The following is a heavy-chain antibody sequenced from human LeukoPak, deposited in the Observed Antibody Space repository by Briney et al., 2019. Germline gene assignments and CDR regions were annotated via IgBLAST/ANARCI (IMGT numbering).Heavy chain of an antibody. Sequence: SGTLSLTCTVSGGSISSDWYWGWVRQPPGNGLEWIGAIYRNGDTYYNPSLKSRVTISLDTSKNQFSLRLNSVTAADTAVYYCARAKRDYYDNSGYESYYYFMDVWGKGTTVTVSS. D-gene: IGHD3-22*01. CDR3: ARAKRDYYDNSGYESYYYFMDV. CDR1: GGSISSDWY. CDR2: IYRNGDT. J-gene: IGHJ6*03. V-gene: IGHV4-38-2*02.